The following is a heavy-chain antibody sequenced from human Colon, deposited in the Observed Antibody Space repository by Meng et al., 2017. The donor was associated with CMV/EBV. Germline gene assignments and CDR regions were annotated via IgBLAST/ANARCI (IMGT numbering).Heavy chain of an antibody. CDR1: GDSVSSNSAA. D-gene: IGHD1-1*01. J-gene: IGHJ4*02. Sequence: QTLSLTCAISGDSVSSNSAAWNWIRHSPSRGLEWLGRTYFRSKWYNDYAPSVKGRITFTADTSKNQFSLLLDSVTPEDTAVYYCARAVDNGFWYDGLESWGQGMLVTVSS. CDR3: ARAVDNGFWYDGLES. V-gene: IGHV6-1*01. CDR2: TYFRSKWYN.